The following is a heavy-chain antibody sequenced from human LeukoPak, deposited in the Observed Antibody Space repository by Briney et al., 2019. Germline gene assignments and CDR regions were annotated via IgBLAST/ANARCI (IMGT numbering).Heavy chain of an antibody. J-gene: IGHJ1*01. CDR1: GFTFNSYA. Sequence: QPGESLRLSCAASGFTFNSYAMSWVRQAPGKELEWVSTISGGGGRTWYADSVKGRFTISRDNSKNTLYLQMNSLRAEDTAVYYCARTSTGVYSSGHAEYFQHWGQGTLVTVSS. CDR2: ISGGGGRT. D-gene: IGHD6-19*01. CDR3: ARTSTGVYSSGHAEYFQH. V-gene: IGHV3-23*01.